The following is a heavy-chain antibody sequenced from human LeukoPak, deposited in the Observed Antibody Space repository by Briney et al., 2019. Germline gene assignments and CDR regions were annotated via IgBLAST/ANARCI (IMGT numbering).Heavy chain of an antibody. CDR1: GGSISNYY. CDR3: ARQSAGFDY. CDR2: VHYTGTT. V-gene: IGHV4-59*08. J-gene: IGHJ4*01. Sequence: PSETLSLTCTVSGGSISNYYWNWIRQPPATGLEWIGSVHYTGTTYVNPSLKSRLNISLDTSKNQFSLKLTSVTAADTAMYYCARQSAGFDYWGNGTLVAVSS.